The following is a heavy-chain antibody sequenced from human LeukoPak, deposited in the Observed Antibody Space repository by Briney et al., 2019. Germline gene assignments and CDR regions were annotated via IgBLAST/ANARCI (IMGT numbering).Heavy chain of an antibody. CDR1: GGSISSGSYY. J-gene: IGHJ6*03. CDR2: IYTSGST. CDR3: ARESSRDGWFGELFPKDFYYYMDV. Sequence: SETLSLTCTVSGGSISSGSYYWSWIRQPAGKGLEWIGRIYTSGSTNYNPSLKSRVTISVDTSKNQFSLKLSSVTAAGTAVYYCARESSRDGWFGELFPKDFYYYMDVWGKGTTVTVSS. V-gene: IGHV4-61*02. D-gene: IGHD3-10*01.